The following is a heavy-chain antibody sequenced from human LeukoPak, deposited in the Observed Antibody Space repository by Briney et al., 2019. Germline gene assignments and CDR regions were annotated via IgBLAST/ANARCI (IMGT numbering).Heavy chain of an antibody. J-gene: IGHJ3*02. V-gene: IGHV3-23*01. Sequence: GGSLRLSCAASGFTFSSYAMSWVRQAPGKGLEWVSAISGSGGSTYYADSVKGRFTISRDNSKNTLYLQMNSLRAEDTAVYYCAKDWVGHQPAAIGDHAFDIWGQGTMVTVSS. CDR1: GFTFSSYA. CDR2: ISGSGGST. D-gene: IGHD2-2*02. CDR3: AKDWVGHQPAAIGDHAFDI.